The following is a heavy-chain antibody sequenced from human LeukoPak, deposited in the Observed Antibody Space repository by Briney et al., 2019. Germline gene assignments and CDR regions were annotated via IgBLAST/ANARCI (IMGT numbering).Heavy chain of an antibody. CDR2: INPNSGGT. D-gene: IGHD3-10*01. J-gene: IGHJ3*02. CDR3: ARVGFGELYGAFDI. V-gene: IGHV1-2*04. Sequence: ASVKVSCKASGYTFTGYYMHWVRQAPGQGLEWMGWINPNSGGTNYAQKFQGWVTMTRDTSISTAYMELSRLRSDDTAVYYCARVGFGELYGAFDIWGQGTMVTVSS. CDR1: GYTFTGYY.